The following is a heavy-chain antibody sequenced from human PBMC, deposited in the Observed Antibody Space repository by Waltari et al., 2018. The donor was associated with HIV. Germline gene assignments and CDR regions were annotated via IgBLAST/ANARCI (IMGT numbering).Heavy chain of an antibody. CDR3: MTGFSSGPGPAGPDN. V-gene: IGHV3-73*02. J-gene: IGHJ4*02. Sequence: EVQLVESGGGLVQPGGSLKLSCAVSGASISGSAMHWGRKASGKGRGWVARIRSKSKNYATGYATSVKGRFSISRDDSKNTAYLQMNSLKSEDTAVYYCMTGFSSGPGPAGPDNWGQGTLVTVSS. CDR1: GASISGSA. CDR2: IRSKSKNYAT. D-gene: IGHD6-19*01.